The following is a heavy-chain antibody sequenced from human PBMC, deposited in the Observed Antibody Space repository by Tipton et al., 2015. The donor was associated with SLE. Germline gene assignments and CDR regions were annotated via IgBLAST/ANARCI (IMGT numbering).Heavy chain of an antibody. CDR1: GGSISSYY. V-gene: IGHV4-59*01. Sequence: TLSLTCTVSGGSISSYYWSWIRQPPGKGLEWIGYIYYSGGTNYKPSLKSRVTISVDTSKNQFSLKLSSVTAADTAVYYCARDPRGSGFFDYWGRGTLITVSS. CDR2: IYYSGGT. D-gene: IGHD3-22*01. CDR3: ARDPRGSGFFDY. J-gene: IGHJ4*02.